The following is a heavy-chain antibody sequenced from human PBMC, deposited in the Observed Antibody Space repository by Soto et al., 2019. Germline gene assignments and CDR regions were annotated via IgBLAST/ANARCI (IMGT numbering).Heavy chain of an antibody. CDR2: ISGSGGST. V-gene: IGHV3-23*01. Sequence: GGSLRLSCAASGFTFSSYAMSWVRQAPGKGLEWVSAISGSGGSTYYADSVKGRFTISRDNSKNTLYLQMNSLRAEDTAVYYCAKDLVDIVATILPRISATRRNNYNWFDPWGQGTLVTVSS. CDR1: GFTFSSYA. D-gene: IGHD5-12*01. CDR3: AKDLVDIVATILPRISATRRNNYNWFDP. J-gene: IGHJ5*02.